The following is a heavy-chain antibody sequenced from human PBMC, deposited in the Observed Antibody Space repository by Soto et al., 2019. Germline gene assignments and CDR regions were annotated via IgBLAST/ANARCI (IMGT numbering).Heavy chain of an antibody. Sequence: ASVKVSCKASGYTFTSYGLSWVRQAPGQGLEWMGWISGYHGNTNYAQNLQGRVTMTTDTSTSTAYMELRSLRSDDTAPYYCARVVGFNYHYYWGQGTLVTVSS. D-gene: IGHD1-7*01. V-gene: IGHV1-18*01. J-gene: IGHJ4*02. CDR3: ARVVGFNYHYY. CDR1: GYTFTSYG. CDR2: ISGYHGNT.